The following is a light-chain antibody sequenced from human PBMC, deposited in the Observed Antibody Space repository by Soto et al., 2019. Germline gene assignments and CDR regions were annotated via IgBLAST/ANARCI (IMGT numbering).Light chain of an antibody. CDR2: DAS. J-gene: IGKJ4*01. Sequence: EIVLTQSPVTLSLSPGERATLSCRASQSVSSYLVWYQQKPCQAPRLLIYDASNRATVIPARFRGSGSGTDFPLPISSRAPDDSAFYYNKQHSNWQITLGGGTKVEIK. CDR1: QSVSSY. CDR3: KQHSNWQIT. V-gene: IGKV3-11*01.